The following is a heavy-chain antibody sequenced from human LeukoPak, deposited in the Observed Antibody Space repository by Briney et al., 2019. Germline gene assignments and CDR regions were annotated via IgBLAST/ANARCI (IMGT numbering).Heavy chain of an antibody. J-gene: IGHJ5*02. V-gene: IGHV1-69*05. D-gene: IGHD3-10*01. Sequence: ASVKVSCKASGGTFSSYAISWVRQAPGQGLEWMGGIIPIFGTANYAQKFQGRVTTTTDESTSTAYMELSSLRSEDTAVYYCARSGMYYYGSGTHPAYDWFDPWGQGTLVTVSS. CDR1: GGTFSSYA. CDR3: ARSGMYYYGSGTHPAYDWFDP. CDR2: IIPIFGTA.